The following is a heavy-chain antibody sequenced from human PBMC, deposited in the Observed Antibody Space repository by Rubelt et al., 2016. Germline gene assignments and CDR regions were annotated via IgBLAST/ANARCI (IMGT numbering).Heavy chain of an antibody. CDR1: GLYISNGYF. CDR3: ARMGRHYFDY. V-gene: IGHV4-38-2*02. J-gene: IGHJ4*02. Sequence: QVQLQESGPGLVKPSETLSLTCTVSGLYISNGYFWAWIRQPPGKGLEWIGRIYHDGTTYYNPSLKRRVSVSVDTSNNQFSLNMKSLSAADTATYYCARMGRHYFDYWGQGILVTVSS. D-gene: IGHD5-24*01. CDR2: IYHDGTT.